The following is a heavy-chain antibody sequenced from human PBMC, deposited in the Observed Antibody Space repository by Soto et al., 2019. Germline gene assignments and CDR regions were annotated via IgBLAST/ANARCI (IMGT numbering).Heavy chain of an antibody. Sequence: ASVKVSCKASGFTFTSSAMQWVRQARGQRLEWIGWIVVGSGNTNYAQKFQERVTITRDMSTSTAYMELSSLRSEDTAVYYCAAAPLFITMIEHDFDYWGQGTLVTVSS. CDR2: IVVGSGNT. D-gene: IGHD3-22*01. J-gene: IGHJ4*02. V-gene: IGHV1-58*02. CDR1: GFTFTSSA. CDR3: AAAPLFITMIEHDFDY.